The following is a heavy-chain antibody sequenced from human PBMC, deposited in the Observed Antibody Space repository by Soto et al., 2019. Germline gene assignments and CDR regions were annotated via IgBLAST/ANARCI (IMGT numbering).Heavy chain of an antibody. Sequence: ASVKVSCKASGYTFTSYAMHWVRQAPGQRLEWMGWINAGNGNTKYSQKFQGRVTITSDTSASTAYMELSSLRSEDTAVYYCARELRGYSGSDYWGQGTLVTVSS. CDR2: INAGNGNT. CDR3: ARELRGYSGSDY. J-gene: IGHJ4*02. CDR1: GYTFTSYA. D-gene: IGHD5-12*01. V-gene: IGHV1-3*01.